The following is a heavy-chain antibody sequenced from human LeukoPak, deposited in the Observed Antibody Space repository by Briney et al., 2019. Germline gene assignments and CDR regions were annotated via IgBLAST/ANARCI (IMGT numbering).Heavy chain of an antibody. J-gene: IGHJ3*02. CDR2: IYYSGST. CDR3: ARGEYDILTGYDI. Sequence: SETLSLTCTVSGASISSYYWSWIRQPPGKGLEWIRYIYYSGSTNYNPSLKSRVTISVDTSKNQFSLKLSSVTAADTAVYYCARGEYDILTGYDIWGQGTMVTVSS. D-gene: IGHD3-9*01. V-gene: IGHV4-59*01. CDR1: GASISSYY.